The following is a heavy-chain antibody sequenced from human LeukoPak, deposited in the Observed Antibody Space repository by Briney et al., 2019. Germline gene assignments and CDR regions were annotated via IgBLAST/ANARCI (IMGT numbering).Heavy chain of an antibody. J-gene: IGHJ4*02. V-gene: IGHV2-70*11. CDR1: GFSLSSREVC. Sequence: SGPTLVSPTQTLTLSCTFSGFSLSSREVCVSWIRQPPGKALEWLARIDWDDDQYYNTTLKTRLTVSKDTSKNQVVLTMTNMDPVDTATYYCARGSGSYTPLDYWGPGTLVTVSS. CDR3: ARGSGSYTPLDY. D-gene: IGHD3-10*01. CDR2: IDWDDDQ.